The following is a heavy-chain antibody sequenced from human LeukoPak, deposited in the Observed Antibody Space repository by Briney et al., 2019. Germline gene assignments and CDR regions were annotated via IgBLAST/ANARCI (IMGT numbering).Heavy chain of an antibody. J-gene: IGHJ4*02. Sequence: ASVKVSCKVSGYTFTRYGISWVRQAPGQGLEWMGWISAYNGNTNYAQKPQGRVTMTTDTSTSTAYMELRSLRSEDTAVYYCARSRTELIFGVATEAYYFDYWGQGTLVTVSS. CDR3: ARSRTELIFGVATEAYYFDY. D-gene: IGHD3-3*01. V-gene: IGHV1-18*01. CDR2: ISAYNGNT. CDR1: GYTFTRYG.